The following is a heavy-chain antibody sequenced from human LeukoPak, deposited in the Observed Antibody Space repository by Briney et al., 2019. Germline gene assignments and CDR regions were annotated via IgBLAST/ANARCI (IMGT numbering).Heavy chain of an antibody. V-gene: IGHV5-51*01. CDR3: VMGSYSYYFDC. D-gene: IGHD3-10*01. J-gene: IGHJ4*02. CDR2: IYPGDSDT. CDR1: GYSFTNYW. Sequence: PGESLKISCQGSGYSFTNYWIGWVRQMPGKGLEWMGIIYPGDSDTKYSPSFQGQVTISADKSIITAHLRWSSLKASDTAMYYCVMGSYSYYFDCWGQGTLVTVSS.